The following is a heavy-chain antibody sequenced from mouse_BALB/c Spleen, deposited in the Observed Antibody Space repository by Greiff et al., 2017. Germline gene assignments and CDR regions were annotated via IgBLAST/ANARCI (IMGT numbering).Heavy chain of an antibody. D-gene: IGHD2-13*01. J-gene: IGHJ4*01. CDR3: ARNGEGYYAMDY. CDR2: INPSNGRT. CDR1: GYTFTSYW. V-gene: IGHV1S81*02. Sequence: QVQLQQPGAELVKPGASVKLSCKASGYTFTSYWMHWVKQRPGRGLEWIGEINPSNGRTNYNEKFKSKATLTVDKSSSTAYMQLSSLTSEDSAVYYCARNGEGYYAMDYWGQGTSVTVSS.